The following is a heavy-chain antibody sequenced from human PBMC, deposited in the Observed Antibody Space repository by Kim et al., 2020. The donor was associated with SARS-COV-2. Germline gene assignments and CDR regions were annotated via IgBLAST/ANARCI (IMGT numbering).Heavy chain of an antibody. CDR1: GFTFSSYG. Sequence: GGSLRLSCAASGFTFSSYGMHWVRQAPGKGLEWVAVISYDGSNKYYADSVKGRFTISRDNSKNTLYLQMNSLRAEDTAVYYCAKDRWDAGYGEVWNYGMDVWGQGTTVTVSS. V-gene: IGHV3-30*18. CDR2: ISYDGSNK. D-gene: IGHD4-17*01. J-gene: IGHJ6*02. CDR3: AKDRWDAGYGEVWNYGMDV.